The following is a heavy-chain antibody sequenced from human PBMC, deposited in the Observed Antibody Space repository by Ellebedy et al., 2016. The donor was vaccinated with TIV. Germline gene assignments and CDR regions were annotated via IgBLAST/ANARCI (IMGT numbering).Heavy chain of an antibody. V-gene: IGHV3-43*02. CDR2: ISGDGANT. D-gene: IGHD3-10*01. J-gene: IGHJ5*02. CDR1: GFTFDAYA. CDR3: AKDFYDSGSYILWFDP. Sequence: GESLKISCAASGFTFDAYAMHWVRQAPGKGLEWVSLISGDGANTYYGDAVKGRFTISRDNSKNSLYLQINSLRTEDTAFYYCAKDFYDSGSYILWFDPWGQGTLVTVSS.